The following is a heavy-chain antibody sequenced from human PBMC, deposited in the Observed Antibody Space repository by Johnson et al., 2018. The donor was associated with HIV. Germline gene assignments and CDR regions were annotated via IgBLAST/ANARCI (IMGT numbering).Heavy chain of an antibody. CDR3: TTAGGRDTIFGVANDAFDI. CDR2: IKSKTDGGTT. J-gene: IGHJ3*02. V-gene: IGHV3-15*01. Sequence: VQLVESEGGLVKPGGSLTLSCAASGFTFSNAWMNWVRQAPGKGLEWVGRIKSKTDGGTTDYAAPVKGRFTISRDDSKNTLYLQMNSLKTEDTAVYYCTTAGGRDTIFGVANDAFDIWGQGTMVTVSS. D-gene: IGHD3-3*01. CDR1: GFTFSNAW.